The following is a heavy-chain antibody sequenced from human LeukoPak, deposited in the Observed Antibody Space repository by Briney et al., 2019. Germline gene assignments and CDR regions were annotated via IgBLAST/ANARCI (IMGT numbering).Heavy chain of an antibody. D-gene: IGHD3-22*01. Sequence: SETLSLTCTVSGGSISSYYWSWIRQPPGKGLEWIGYIYYSGSTNYNPSLKSRVTISVDTSKNQFSLKLSSVTAADTAVYYCARGRGYDSSGYFDYWGQGTLVTVSS. CDR3: ARGRGYDSSGYFDY. V-gene: IGHV4-59*01. CDR2: IYYSGST. CDR1: GGSISSYY. J-gene: IGHJ4*02.